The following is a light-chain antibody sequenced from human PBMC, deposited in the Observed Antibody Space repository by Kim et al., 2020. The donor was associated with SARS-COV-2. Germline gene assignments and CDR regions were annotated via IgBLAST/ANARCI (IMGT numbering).Light chain of an antibody. Sequence: ASPGERATPSCTASEGVSNDLAWYQYKPGQAPRLLIYDASTRATGIPARFSGSGSGTEFTLTISSLQSEDFAVYYCQQYNRWPYTFGQGTKLEI. CDR3: QQYNRWPYT. V-gene: IGKV3-15*01. CDR1: EGVSND. CDR2: DAS. J-gene: IGKJ2*01.